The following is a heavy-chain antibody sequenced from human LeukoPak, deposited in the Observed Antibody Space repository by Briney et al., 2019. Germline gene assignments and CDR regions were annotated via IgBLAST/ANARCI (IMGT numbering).Heavy chain of an antibody. J-gene: IGHJ4*02. CDR3: ARTRSGSYGGYYFDY. Sequence: SETLSLTCSVSGGSIISYYWSWIRQPPGKGLEWIGYIYYTGITKYSPSLTSRVTISVDTSKNQFSLKLTSVTAADTAVYYCARTRSGSYGGYYFDYWGQGTLVTVSS. CDR2: IYYTGIT. CDR1: GGSIISYY. D-gene: IGHD1-26*01. V-gene: IGHV4-59*08.